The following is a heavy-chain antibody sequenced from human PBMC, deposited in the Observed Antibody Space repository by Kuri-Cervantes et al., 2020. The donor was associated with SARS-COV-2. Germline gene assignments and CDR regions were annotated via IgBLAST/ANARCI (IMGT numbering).Heavy chain of an antibody. V-gene: IGHV3-7*01. CDR2: IKQDGSEK. CDR1: GFTFSNAW. Sequence: ETLSLTCAASGFTFSNAWMSWVRQAPGKGLEWVANIKQDGSEKYYVDSVKGRFTISRDNAKNSLYLQMNSLRAEDTAVYYCARDYDSSGYVAFDIWGQGTMVTVSS. J-gene: IGHJ3*02. D-gene: IGHD3-22*01. CDR3: ARDYDSSGYVAFDI.